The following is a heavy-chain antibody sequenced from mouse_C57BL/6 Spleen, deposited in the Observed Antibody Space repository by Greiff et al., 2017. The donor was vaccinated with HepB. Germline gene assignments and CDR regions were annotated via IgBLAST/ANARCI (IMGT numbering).Heavy chain of an antibody. J-gene: IGHJ4*01. D-gene: IGHD1-1*01. V-gene: IGHV1-82*01. CDR1: GYAFSSSW. Sequence: VQLQQSGPELVKPGASVKISCKASGYAFSSSWMNWVKQRPGKGLECIGRIYPGDGDTNYNGKFKGKATLTADKSSSTAYMQLSSLTSEDSAVYFCARDGSSRYYYAMDYWGQGTSVTVSS. CDR3: ARDGSSRYYYAMDY. CDR2: IYPGDGDT.